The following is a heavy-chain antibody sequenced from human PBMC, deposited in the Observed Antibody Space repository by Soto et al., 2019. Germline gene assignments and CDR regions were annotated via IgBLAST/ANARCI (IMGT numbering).Heavy chain of an antibody. V-gene: IGHV3-53*04. Sequence: EVQLVESGGGLVQPGGSLRLSCAASGITVDSSYMSWVRQAPGKGLEWVSVIYSDGSTYYADSVKGRFTISRHNSTNSLYLPMISLRAEETAVYYCARDWQRNNLGYWGQGTLVIVSS. J-gene: IGHJ4*02. CDR2: IYSDGST. CDR3: ARDWQRNNLGY. CDR1: GITVDSSY. D-gene: IGHD6-25*01.